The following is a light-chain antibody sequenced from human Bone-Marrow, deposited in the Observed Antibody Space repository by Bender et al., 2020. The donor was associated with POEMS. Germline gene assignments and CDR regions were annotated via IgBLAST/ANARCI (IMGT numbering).Light chain of an antibody. J-gene: IGLJ3*02. CDR1: SSNIGSSSN. CDR2: GNN. CDR3: AVWDDSLNGWV. Sequence: QSVLTQPPSASGTPGQRVTISCTGSSSNIGSSSNVHWYQQFPGTAPKLLIYGNNNRPSGVPDRFSGSNSGTSASLAITGLQAEDEADYYCAVWDDSLNGWVFGGGTKLTVL. V-gene: IGLV1-40*01.